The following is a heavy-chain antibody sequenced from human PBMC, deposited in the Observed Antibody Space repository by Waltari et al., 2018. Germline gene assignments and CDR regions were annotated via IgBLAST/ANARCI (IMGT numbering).Heavy chain of an antibody. V-gene: IGHV4-39*07. CDR2: IYYSGST. CDR1: GGSISSSSYY. J-gene: IGHJ4*02. CDR3: ARFKDCSGGSCYSGIDY. D-gene: IGHD2-15*01. Sequence: QLQLQESGPGLVKPSETLSLTCTVSGGSISSSSYYWGWIRPPPGKGLEWIGSIYYSGSTYYNPSLKSRVTISVDTSKNQFSLKLSSVTAADTAVYYCARFKDCSGGSCYSGIDYWGQGTLVTVSS.